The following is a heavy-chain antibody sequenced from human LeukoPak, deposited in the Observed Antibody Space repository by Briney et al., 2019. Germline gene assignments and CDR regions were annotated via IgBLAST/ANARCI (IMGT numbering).Heavy chain of an antibody. CDR3: ARGGEWELLPGDFDY. D-gene: IGHD1-26*01. V-gene: IGHV1-69*06. Sequence: ASVKVSCKASGGSFNSYAISWVRQAPGQGLEWMGGIIPIFGTANYAQKFQGRVTITADKSTNTAYMELSSLRSEDTAVYYCARGGEWELLPGDFDYWGQGTLVTVSS. J-gene: IGHJ4*02. CDR1: GGSFNSYA. CDR2: IIPIFGTA.